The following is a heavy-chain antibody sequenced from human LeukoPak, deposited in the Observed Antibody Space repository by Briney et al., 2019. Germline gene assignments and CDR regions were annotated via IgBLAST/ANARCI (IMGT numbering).Heavy chain of an antibody. D-gene: IGHD3-22*01. Sequence: SETLSLTCTVSGGSITSSSYYWGWIRQPPGKGLEWIGSMYYTGYTYYNPSLQSRVTISVDTSKNQFSLKLSSVTAADTAVYYCARAARPYDSSGYFRYWGQGTLVTVSS. V-gene: IGHV4-39*01. CDR1: GGSITSSSYY. CDR3: ARAARPYDSSGYFRY. J-gene: IGHJ4*02. CDR2: MYYTGYT.